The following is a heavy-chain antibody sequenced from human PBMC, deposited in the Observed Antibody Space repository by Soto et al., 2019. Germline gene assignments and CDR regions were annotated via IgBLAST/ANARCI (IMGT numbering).Heavy chain of an antibody. CDR3: ARGGGVGVAGSAAFEM. D-gene: IGHD3-3*01. V-gene: IGHV1-2*02. CDR1: GYPVTAYY. Sequence: QLHLVQSGAVVKKPGASVTVSCSASGYPVTAYYMHWVRQAPGRGLEWMGGINPATGAAKYTQTFRGRVTMTRDTSTSTVFMELGGLTSEDPAVFSCARGGGVGVAGSAAFEMWGQGTLVTVSS. J-gene: IGHJ3*02. CDR2: INPATGAA.